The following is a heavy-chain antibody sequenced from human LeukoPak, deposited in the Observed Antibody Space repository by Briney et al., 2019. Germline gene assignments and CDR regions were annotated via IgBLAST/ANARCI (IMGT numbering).Heavy chain of an antibody. CDR3: ARGRGQFLTGLIDF. D-gene: IGHD3-9*01. CDR1: GFTFSSYA. CDR2: ISYDGSNK. V-gene: IGHV3-30*04. Sequence: GGSLRLSCAASGFTFSSYAMHWVRQAPGKGLEWVAVISYDGSNKYYADSVKGRFTISRDNSKNTLYLQMNTLRVDDTGVYYCARGRGQFLTGLIDFWGQGTLVTVSS. J-gene: IGHJ4*02.